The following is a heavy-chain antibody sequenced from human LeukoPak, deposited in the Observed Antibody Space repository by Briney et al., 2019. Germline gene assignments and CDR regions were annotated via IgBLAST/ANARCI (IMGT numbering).Heavy chain of an antibody. CDR2: IIPIFGTA. CDR3: WSPMVRGVASDY. V-gene: IGHV1-69*01. Sequence: SEKVSCKASGGTFSSYAISWVRQAPGQGLEWMGGIIPIFGTANYAQKFQGRVTITADESTSTAYMELSSLRSEDTAVYYCWSPMVRGVASDYWGQGTLVTVSS. J-gene: IGHJ4*02. D-gene: IGHD3-10*01. CDR1: GGTFSSYA.